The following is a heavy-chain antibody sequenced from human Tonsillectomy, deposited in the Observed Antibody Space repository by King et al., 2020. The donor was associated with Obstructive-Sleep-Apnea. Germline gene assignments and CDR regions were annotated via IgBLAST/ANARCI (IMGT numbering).Heavy chain of an antibody. CDR2: ISGSGGST. J-gene: IGHJ4*02. CDR1: GFTFSSNA. CDR3: AKDPGYCSSTSCDREYYFDY. D-gene: IGHD2-2*01. Sequence: VQLVESGGGLVQPGGSLRVSCAASGFTFSSNAMSWVRQAPGKGLEWVSAISGSGGSTYYADSEKGRFTISRDNSKNTLYLQMNSLRAEDTAVYYCAKDPGYCSSTSCDREYYFDYWGQGTLVTVSS. V-gene: IGHV3-23*04.